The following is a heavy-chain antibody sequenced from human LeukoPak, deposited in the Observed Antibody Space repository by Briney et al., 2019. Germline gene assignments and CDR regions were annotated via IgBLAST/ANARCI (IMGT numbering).Heavy chain of an antibody. CDR1: GFTFSSYN. CDR3: ARDPYSGRYGDYYYYYMDV. CDR2: ITSSSSYI. Sequence: PGVSLRLSCAASGFTFSSYNMKWVRQAPGRGLEWVSSITSSSSYIYYADSVKGRFTISRDNAKNSLYLQMNSLRADDTAVYYCARDPYSGRYGDYYYYYMDVWGKGTTVTISS. D-gene: IGHD1-26*01. J-gene: IGHJ6*03. V-gene: IGHV3-21*01.